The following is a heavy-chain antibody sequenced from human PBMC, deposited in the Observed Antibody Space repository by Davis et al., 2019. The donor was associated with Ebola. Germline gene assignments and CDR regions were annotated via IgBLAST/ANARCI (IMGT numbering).Heavy chain of an antibody. CDR2: IYTGGNT. V-gene: IGHV3-66*02. J-gene: IGHJ4*01. D-gene: IGHD2-15*01. CDR1: GLTVNNNY. Sequence: GGSLRLSCTASGLTVNNNYMTWVRQAPGKGLEWVSVIYTGGNTYYGDSVKGRFTISRDNSKNTLYLQMNSLRPEDSAVYYCASSSIRHSDLWYSLDYWGHGILVTVSS. CDR3: ASSSIRHSDLWYSLDY.